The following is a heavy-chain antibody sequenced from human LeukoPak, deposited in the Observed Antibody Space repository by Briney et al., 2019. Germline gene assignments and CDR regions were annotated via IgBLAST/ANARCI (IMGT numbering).Heavy chain of an antibody. CDR1: GFTFYNYA. CDR3: AKYYYDSSGLFDY. CDR2: ISGTGIAI. V-gene: IGHV3-23*01. J-gene: IGHJ4*02. D-gene: IGHD3-22*01. Sequence: GGSLRLSCAASGFTFYNYAMSWVRQAPGRGLEWVSTISGTGIAIYYADSVKGRFTISRDNSKNTLYLQLNSLRAEDTAIYYCAKYYYDSSGLFDYWGLGALVTVSS.